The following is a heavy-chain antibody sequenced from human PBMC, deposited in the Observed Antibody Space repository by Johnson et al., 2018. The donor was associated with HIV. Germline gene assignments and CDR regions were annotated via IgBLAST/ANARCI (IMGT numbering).Heavy chain of an antibody. CDR3: AKALGVYGDYVLDAFDI. CDR1: GFTFDDYG. J-gene: IGHJ3*02. V-gene: IGHV3-20*04. D-gene: IGHD4-17*01. Sequence: VLLLESGGGVVRPGGSLRLSCAASGFTFDDYGMSWVRQAPGKGMEWVSGINWNGGSTGYADSVKGRFTIYRDSSKNTLYLQMNSQSAEDTAVYYCAKALGVYGDYVLDAFDIWGQGTMVTVSS. CDR2: INWNGGST.